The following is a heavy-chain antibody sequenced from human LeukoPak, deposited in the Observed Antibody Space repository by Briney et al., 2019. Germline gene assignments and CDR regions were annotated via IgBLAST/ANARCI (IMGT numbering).Heavy chain of an antibody. CDR2: FDPEDGET. V-gene: IGHV1-24*01. CDR1: GGTFSSYA. J-gene: IGHJ4*02. CDR3: ATLGIGSSGWYPLGY. Sequence: ASVKVSCKASGGTFSSYAISWVRQAPGKGLEWMGGFDPEDGETIYAQKFQGRVTMTEDTSTDTAYMELSSLRSEDTAVYYCATLGIGSSGWYPLGYWGQGTLVTVSS. D-gene: IGHD6-19*01.